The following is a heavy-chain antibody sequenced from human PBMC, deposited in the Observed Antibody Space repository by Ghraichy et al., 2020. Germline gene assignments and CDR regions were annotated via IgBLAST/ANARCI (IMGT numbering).Heavy chain of an antibody. Sequence: SQTLSLTCAVYGGSFSGYYWSWIRQPPGKGLEWIGEINHSGSTNYNPSLKSRVTISVDTSKNQFSLKLSSVTAADTAVYYCARDRQKVLLWFRESKPRSFDPWGQGTLVTVSS. CDR2: INHSGST. D-gene: IGHD3-10*01. CDR1: GGSFSGYY. J-gene: IGHJ5*02. V-gene: IGHV4-34*01. CDR3: ARDRQKVLLWFRESKPRSFDP.